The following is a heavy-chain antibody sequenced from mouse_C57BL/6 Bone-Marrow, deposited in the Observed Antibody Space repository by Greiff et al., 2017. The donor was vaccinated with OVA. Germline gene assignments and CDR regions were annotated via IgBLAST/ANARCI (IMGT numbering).Heavy chain of an antibody. CDR2: IDPETGGT. CDR1: GYTFTDYE. Sequence: QVQLKQSGAELVRPGASVTLSCKASGYTFTDYEMHWVKQTPVHGLEWIGAIDPETGGTAYNQKFKGKAILTADKSSSTAYMELRSLTSEDSAVDYCTRSAGGDYAMDYWGQGTSVTVSS. J-gene: IGHJ4*01. CDR3: TRSAGGDYAMDY. V-gene: IGHV1-15*01. D-gene: IGHD1-2*01.